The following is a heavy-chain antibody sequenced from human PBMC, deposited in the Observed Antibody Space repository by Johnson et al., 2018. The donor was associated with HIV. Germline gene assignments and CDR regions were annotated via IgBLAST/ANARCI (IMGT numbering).Heavy chain of an antibody. J-gene: IGHJ3*02. CDR3: AREGRRDAFDI. Sequence: VQLVESGGGLVKPGGSLRLSCVASGFTFNNAWMSWVRQAPGKGLEWVAVISYDGDNEYYADSVKGRFTISRDNAKNSLYLQMNSLRAEDTAVYYCAREGRRDAFDIWGQGTMVTVSS. CDR2: ISYDGDNE. V-gene: IGHV3-30*03. CDR1: GFTFNNAW.